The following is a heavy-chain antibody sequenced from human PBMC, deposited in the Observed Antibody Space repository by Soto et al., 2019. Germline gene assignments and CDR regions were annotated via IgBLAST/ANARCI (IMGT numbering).Heavy chain of an antibody. D-gene: IGHD3-22*01. CDR2: ISGSGEIT. Sequence: PGGSLRLSCAGSGLTFSNYGMSWVRQAPGKGLEWISGISGSGEITLYADSVKGRFTISRDNSDNTLYLQINNLRAEDTAVYYCAKELADQYDDSGYYGYFQNWGQGTLVTVSS. CDR3: AKELADQYDDSGYYGYFQN. V-gene: IGHV3-23*01. J-gene: IGHJ1*01. CDR1: GLTFSNYG.